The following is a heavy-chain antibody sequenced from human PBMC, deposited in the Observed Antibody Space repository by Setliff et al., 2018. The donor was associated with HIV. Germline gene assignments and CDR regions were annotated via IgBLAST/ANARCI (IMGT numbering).Heavy chain of an antibody. J-gene: IGHJ4*02. V-gene: IGHV4-61*01. CDR2: IYYSGTT. D-gene: IGHD4-17*01. CDR1: GDSVSSASYY. Sequence: KTSETLSLTCTVSGDSVSSASYYWSWIRQPPGKGLEWIGYIYYSGTTKYNPSLKSRVTISVDTSKNQFSLKLSSVTAADTAVYYCASSPAWRSDYGLHTFDYWGQGTLVTVSS. CDR3: ASSPAWRSDYGLHTFDY.